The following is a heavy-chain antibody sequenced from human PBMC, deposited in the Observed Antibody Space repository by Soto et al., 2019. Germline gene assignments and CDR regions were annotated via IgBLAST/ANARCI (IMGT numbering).Heavy chain of an antibody. D-gene: IGHD6-13*01. Sequence: SETLSLTCTVSGGSISSSSSYWGWIRQPPGKGLEWVGSIYYLGNTYYNPSLGGRVSISVDTSKNQFSLKLNSVTAADTAVFYCAGQAAAPGIALWFDPWGQGTLVTLSS. V-gene: IGHV4-39*01. CDR3: AGQAAAPGIALWFDP. J-gene: IGHJ5*02. CDR2: IYYLGNT. CDR1: GGSISSSSSY.